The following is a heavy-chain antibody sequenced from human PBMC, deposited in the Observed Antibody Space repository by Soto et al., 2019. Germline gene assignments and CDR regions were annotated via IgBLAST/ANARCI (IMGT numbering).Heavy chain of an antibody. D-gene: IGHD3-10*01. J-gene: IGHJ4*02. CDR1: GGSFSGYY. CDR3: ARAARIRGSYYWALDY. Sequence: QVQLQQWGAGLLKPSETLSLTCAVYGGSFSGYYWSWIRQPPGKGLEWIGEINHSGSTNYNPSLKSRVTISVDTSKNQFSLKLSSVTAADTAVYYCARAARIRGSYYWALDYWGQGTLVTVSS. V-gene: IGHV4-34*01. CDR2: INHSGST.